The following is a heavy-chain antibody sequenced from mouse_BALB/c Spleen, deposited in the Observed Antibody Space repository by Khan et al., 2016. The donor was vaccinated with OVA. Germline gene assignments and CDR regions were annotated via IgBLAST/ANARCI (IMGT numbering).Heavy chain of an antibody. Sequence: QVQLKESGPELVKPGASVRISCKASGYTFTTYYIHWVRQRPGQGLEWIGWIYPGNVNTTYNERFKGKATLTADKSSSTAYIHLSSLTSEDSAVYFCARDDYFVGDAMDYWGQGTSVTVSS. V-gene: IGHV1S56*01. D-gene: IGHD2-4*01. J-gene: IGHJ4*01. CDR1: GYTFTTYY. CDR3: ARDDYFVGDAMDY. CDR2: IYPGNVNT.